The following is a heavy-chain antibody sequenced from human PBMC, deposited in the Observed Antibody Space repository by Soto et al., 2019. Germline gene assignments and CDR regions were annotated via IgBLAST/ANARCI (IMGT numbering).Heavy chain of an antibody. CDR3: TTPSGGELLRAAYYYGMDV. CDR1: GFTFSNAW. V-gene: IGHV3-15*01. CDR2: IKSKTDGGTT. Sequence: EVQLVESGGGLVKPGGSLRLSCAASGFTFSNAWMSWVRQAPGKGLEWVGRIKSKTDGGTTDYAAPVKGRFTISRDDSKNTLYLQMNSLKTEDTAVYYCTTPSGGELLRAAYYYGMDVWGQGTTVTVSS. J-gene: IGHJ6*02. D-gene: IGHD3-10*01.